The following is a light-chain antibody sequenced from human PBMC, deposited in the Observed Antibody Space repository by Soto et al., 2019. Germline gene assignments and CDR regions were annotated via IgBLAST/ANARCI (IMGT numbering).Light chain of an antibody. CDR3: QQYGSSPPIT. Sequence: EIVLTKSPGTLSLSPGERATLSCRAIQSVSSSYLAWYQQKPGQAPRLLIYSASSRATGIPDRFSGSGSGTDFNITISRLEPEDFAVYYCQQYGSSPPITFGQGTRLEI. V-gene: IGKV3-20*01. J-gene: IGKJ5*01. CDR2: SAS. CDR1: QSVSSSY.